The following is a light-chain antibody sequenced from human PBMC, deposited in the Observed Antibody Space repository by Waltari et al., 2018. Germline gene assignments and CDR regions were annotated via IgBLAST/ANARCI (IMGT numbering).Light chain of an antibody. CDR1: QSIDNF. CDR2: DSS. J-gene: IGKJ4*01. CDR3: QQRSGWPPT. V-gene: IGKV3-11*01. Sequence: EIVLTLHPPTLSLSQGERATPYCRASQSIDNFLAWYQQKPGQAPRLLIYDSSNRATDIPARFSGSGSGTDFTLTISSLEPEDFAVYYCQQRSGWPPTFGGGTKVDI.